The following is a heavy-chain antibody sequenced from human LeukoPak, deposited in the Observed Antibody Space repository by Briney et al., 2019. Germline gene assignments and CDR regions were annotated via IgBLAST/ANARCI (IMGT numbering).Heavy chain of an antibody. CDR3: AKVEGYCSGGSCYGFDY. Sequence: GGSLRLSCAASGFTFSSYAMSWVRQAPGKGLEWVSAISGSGGSTYYAHSVKGRFTISRDNSKNTLYLQMNSLRAEDTAVYYCAKVEGYCSGGSCYGFDYWGQGTLVTVSS. CDR2: ISGSGGST. V-gene: IGHV3-23*01. D-gene: IGHD2-15*01. J-gene: IGHJ4*02. CDR1: GFTFSSYA.